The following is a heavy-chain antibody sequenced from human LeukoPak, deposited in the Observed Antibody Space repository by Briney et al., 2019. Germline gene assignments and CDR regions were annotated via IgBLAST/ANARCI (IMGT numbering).Heavy chain of an antibody. Sequence: SETLSLTCTVSGGSISSGGYYWSWIRQHPGKGLEWIGYIYYNGSTYYNPSLKSRVTISVDTSKNQFSLKLSSVTAADTAVYYCARGGPGNRAFDYWGQGTLVTVSS. D-gene: IGHD1/OR15-1a*01. CDR1: GGSISSGGYY. CDR2: IYYNGST. CDR3: ARGGPGNRAFDY. V-gene: IGHV4-31*03. J-gene: IGHJ4*02.